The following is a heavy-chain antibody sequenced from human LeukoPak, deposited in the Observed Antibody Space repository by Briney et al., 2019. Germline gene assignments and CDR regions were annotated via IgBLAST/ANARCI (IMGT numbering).Heavy chain of an antibody. CDR1: GGTFSSYT. D-gene: IGHD6-25*01. CDR3: ARDGYSSGREEY. V-gene: IGHV1-69*13. J-gene: IGHJ4*02. Sequence: SVKVSCRASGGTFSSYTISWVRQAPGQGLEWMGGIIPILGTANYAQKFQGRVTITADESTSTAYMELSSLRSDDTAVYYCARDGYSSGREEYWGQGTLVTVSS. CDR2: IIPILGTA.